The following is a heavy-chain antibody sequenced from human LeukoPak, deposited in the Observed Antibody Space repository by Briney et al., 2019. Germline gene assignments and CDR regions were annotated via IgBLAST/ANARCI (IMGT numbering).Heavy chain of an antibody. CDR1: GGSFSGYY. CDR2: INHRRST. V-gene: IGHV4-34*01. CDR3: ARFGQLELPRRGYYYYLDV. D-gene: IGHD1-7*01. Sequence: SETLSLTCAVYGGSFSGYYWTWIRQPPGKGLEWIGEINHRRSTKYSPSLESRVTISVDTSKNQFSLKLSSGTAADTAVYYCARFGQLELPRRGYYYYLDVWGKGTTVTVSS. J-gene: IGHJ6*03.